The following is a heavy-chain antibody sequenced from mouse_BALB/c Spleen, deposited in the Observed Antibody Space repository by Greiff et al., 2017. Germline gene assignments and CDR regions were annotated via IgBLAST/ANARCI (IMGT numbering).Heavy chain of an antibody. J-gene: IGHJ1*01. Sequence: EVQLVESGGGLVQPGGSRKLSCAASGFTFSSFGMHWVRQAPEKGLEWVAYISSGSSTIYYADTVKGRFTISRDNPKNTLFLQMTSLRSEDTAMYYCARYGKDWYFDVWGAGTTVTVSS. CDR2: ISSGSSTI. D-gene: IGHD2-1*01. V-gene: IGHV5-17*02. CDR3: ARYGKDWYFDV. CDR1: GFTFSSFG.